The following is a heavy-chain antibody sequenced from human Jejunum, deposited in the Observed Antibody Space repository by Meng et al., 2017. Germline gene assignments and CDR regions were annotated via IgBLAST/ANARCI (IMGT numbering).Heavy chain of an antibody. Sequence: SETLSLTCTVAGGSVSSGSSYWSWNGQPAGMGLEYIGRIYASGSTNYTPSLKSQVSTSVDLSKNQFFLDLTSATDAATSEYYCARGLLAGNTGYYFDSWGQGTVVTVSS. D-gene: IGHD3-3*02. V-gene: IGHV4-61*02. CDR1: GGSVSSGSSY. CDR2: IYASGST. CDR3: ARGLLAGNTGYYFDS. J-gene: IGHJ4*02.